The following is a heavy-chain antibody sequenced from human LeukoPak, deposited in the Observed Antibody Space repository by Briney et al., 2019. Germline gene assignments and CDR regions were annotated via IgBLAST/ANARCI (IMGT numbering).Heavy chain of an antibody. CDR2: IIPILDIA. CDR1: GGTFSSYA. CDR3: ATKPHSRANT. J-gene: IGHJ5*02. Sequence: SVKVSCKASGGTFSSYAISWVRQAPGQGLEWMGRIIPILDIANYAQKLQGRVTITADKSTSTAYMELSSLRSEDTAVYYCATKPHSRANTWGQGTLVTVSS. D-gene: IGHD1-26*01. V-gene: IGHV1-69*04.